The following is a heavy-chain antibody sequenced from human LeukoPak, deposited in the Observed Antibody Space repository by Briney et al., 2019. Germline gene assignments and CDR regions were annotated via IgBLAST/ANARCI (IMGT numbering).Heavy chain of an antibody. Sequence: SVKVSCKASGGTFISYAISWVRQAPGQGQEWRGRIIPIFGRGNYVQKFQGRGTITTDEATSTDYMELRRLRSEDTAVYYCASLWMGSILPWGQGTLVTVSS. CDR2: IIPIFGRG. CDR1: GGTFISYA. J-gene: IGHJ4*02. V-gene: IGHV1-69*05. D-gene: IGHD2-21*01. CDR3: ASLWMGSILP.